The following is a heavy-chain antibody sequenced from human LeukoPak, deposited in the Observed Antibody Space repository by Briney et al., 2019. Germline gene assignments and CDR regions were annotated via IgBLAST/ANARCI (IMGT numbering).Heavy chain of an antibody. Sequence: ASVKVSCKASGGTFSSYAISWVRQAPGQGLEWMGGVIPIFGTANYAQKFQGRVTITTDESTSTAYMELSSLRSEDTAVYYCATDRHYHDSSGYSVHWGQGTLVTVSS. V-gene: IGHV1-69*05. J-gene: IGHJ4*02. CDR3: ATDRHYHDSSGYSVH. D-gene: IGHD3-22*01. CDR2: VIPIFGTA. CDR1: GGTFSSYA.